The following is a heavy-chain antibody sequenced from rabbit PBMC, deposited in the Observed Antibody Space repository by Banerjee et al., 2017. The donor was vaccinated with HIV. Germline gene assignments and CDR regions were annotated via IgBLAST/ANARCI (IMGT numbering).Heavy chain of an antibody. CDR1: GFSFSYKYV. D-gene: IGHD4-1*01. J-gene: IGHJ4*01. CDR2: INTSSGNP. Sequence: QEQLEESGGDLVKPEGSLTLTCTASGFSFSYKYVMCWVRQAPGKGLEWIACINTSSGNPVFPARGIRRFPISKTPGAPGDPENASLTAADTATHFCARDLAGVIGWNFNLWGQGTLVTVS. CDR3: ARDLAGVIGWNFNL. V-gene: IGHV1S45*01.